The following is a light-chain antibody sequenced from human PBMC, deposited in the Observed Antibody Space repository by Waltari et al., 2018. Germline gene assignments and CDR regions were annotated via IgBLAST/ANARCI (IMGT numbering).Light chain of an antibody. CDR3: QQYHNWPRT. V-gene: IGKV3-15*01. J-gene: IGKJ1*01. CDR2: GAS. Sequence: DIVVTQSPATLSVSPGERATLSCRASHTVKSDLAWYQHKPGQAPRLLIYGASTRATGIPARFSGSGSGTEFTLTISSLQSEDFAFYYWQQYHNWPRTFGQGTKVEIK. CDR1: HTVKSD.